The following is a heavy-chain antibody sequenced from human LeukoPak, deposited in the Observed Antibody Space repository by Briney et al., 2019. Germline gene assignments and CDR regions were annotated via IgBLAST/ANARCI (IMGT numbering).Heavy chain of an antibody. J-gene: IGHJ4*02. CDR3: ATTPREYSSTWYYFDY. D-gene: IGHD6-13*01. V-gene: IGHV4-59*08. CDR2: IYYSGST. CDR1: GGSISSYY. Sequence: SETLSLTCTVSGGSISSYYWSWIRQPPGKGLEWIGYIYYSGSTNYNPSLKSRVTMSVDNSKKQFSLNLSSVTAADTAVYYCATTPREYSSTWYYFDYWGQGILVTVSS.